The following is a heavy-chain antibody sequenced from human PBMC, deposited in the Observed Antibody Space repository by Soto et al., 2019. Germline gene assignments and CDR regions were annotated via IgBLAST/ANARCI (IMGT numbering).Heavy chain of an antibody. CDR1: GYTFRSNW. J-gene: IGHJ4*02. CDR3: ARHRDILTGYSAADY. CDR2: IDPSDSDT. V-gene: IGHV5-10-1*03. Sequence: EVQLVQSGAEVKKPGESLRISCQGSGYTFRSNWISWVRQVSDKGLEWMGTIDPSDSDTYYSPSFQGHVTMSVDESTRTAYLQWSSLKASDTAMYYCARHRDILTGYSAADYWGQGTLVTVSS. D-gene: IGHD3-9*01.